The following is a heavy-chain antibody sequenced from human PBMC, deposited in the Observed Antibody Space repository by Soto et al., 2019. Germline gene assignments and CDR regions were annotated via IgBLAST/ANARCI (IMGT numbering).Heavy chain of an antibody. D-gene: IGHD3-3*01. V-gene: IGHV4-39*01. Sequence: SETLSLTCIVSGGSISGNTYYWGWIRQPPGEGLEWIGSVYHTGSTYYNPSLKSRVTISVDTSKNQFSLKLSSVTAADTAVYYCARHGVNSPFGIWGQGTMVTVS. CDR3: ARHGVNSPFGI. J-gene: IGHJ3*02. CDR2: VYHTGST. CDR1: GGSISGNTYY.